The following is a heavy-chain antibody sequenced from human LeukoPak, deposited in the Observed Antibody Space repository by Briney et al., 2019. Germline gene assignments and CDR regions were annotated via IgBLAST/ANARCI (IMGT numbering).Heavy chain of an antibody. V-gene: IGHV1-2*02. CDR2: ISPHSGGT. CDR3: ARDAQRIGYTSLIVDY. J-gene: IGHJ4*02. CDR1: GYIFTGYY. D-gene: IGHD6-13*01. Sequence: ASVKVSCKASGYIFTGYYMHWVRQAPGQGLEWMGWISPHSGGTNYAQKFQGRVTMTRDTSISTAYMELSRLRSDDTAVYYCARDAQRIGYTSLIVDYWGQGTLVTVSP.